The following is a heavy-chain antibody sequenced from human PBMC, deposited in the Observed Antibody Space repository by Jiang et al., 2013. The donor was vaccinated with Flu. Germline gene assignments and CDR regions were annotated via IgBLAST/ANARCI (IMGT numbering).Heavy chain of an antibody. CDR1: GGSFSGYY. J-gene: IGHJ4*02. D-gene: IGHD3-22*01. V-gene: IGHV4-34*01. CDR3: ARGIYYDSSGYSTTMVDY. Sequence: LLKPSETLSLTCAVYGGSFSGYYWSWIRQPPGKGLEWIGEINHSGSTNYNPSLKSRVTISVDTSKNQFSLKLSSVTAADTAVYYCARGIYYDSSGYSTTMVDYWGQGNPGHRLL. CDR2: INHSGST.